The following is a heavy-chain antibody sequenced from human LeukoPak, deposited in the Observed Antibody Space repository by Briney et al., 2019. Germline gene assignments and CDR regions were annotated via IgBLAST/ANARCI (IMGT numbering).Heavy chain of an antibody. CDR3: ARGGCSTTSCYHFDS. V-gene: IGHV1-46*01. CDR1: GYTFTSYY. Sequence: GASVKVSCKASGYTFTSYYIHWVRHAPGQGLEWMGLINPSAGGTSYAQKFQDRVTMTRDMSTTTVYLGLNSLRSEDTAVYYCARGGCSTTSCYHFDSWGQRTLVTVSS. J-gene: IGHJ4*02. CDR2: INPSAGGT. D-gene: IGHD2-2*01.